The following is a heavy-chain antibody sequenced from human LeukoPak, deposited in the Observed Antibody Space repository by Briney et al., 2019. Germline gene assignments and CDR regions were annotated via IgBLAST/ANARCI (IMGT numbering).Heavy chain of an antibody. CDR1: GFTVSKYE. CDR3: ARGLASSIWPHWFDP. J-gene: IGHJ5*02. CDR2: ISAIDSTT. V-gene: IGHV3-48*03. Sequence: GGCLRLSWPASGFTVSKYEMNWVRQAAGRGLEWVWYISAIDSTTYYADSVKGRFTISRDNAKNSLYLQMNSLRVEDTAVYHCARGLASSIWPHWFDPWGQGTLVSVSS. D-gene: IGHD6-13*01.